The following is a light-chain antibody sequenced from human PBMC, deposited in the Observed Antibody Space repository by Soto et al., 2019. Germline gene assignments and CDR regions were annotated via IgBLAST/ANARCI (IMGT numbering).Light chain of an antibody. CDR2: AAS. V-gene: IGKV1-27*01. Sequence: DIQMTQSPSSLSASVGDRVTITCRASQSINNYLAWYQQKPGKVPKLLIYAASALQSGVPSRFSGSRSGTDFTLTISSLQPEDVATYYCQKYNSAPHTFGGGTKIELK. CDR1: QSINNY. CDR3: QKYNSAPHT. J-gene: IGKJ4*01.